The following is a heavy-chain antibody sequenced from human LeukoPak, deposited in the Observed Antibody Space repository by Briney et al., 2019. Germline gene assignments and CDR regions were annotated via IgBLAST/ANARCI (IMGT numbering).Heavy chain of an antibody. V-gene: IGHV1-2*02. CDR2: INPNSGGT. CDR3: ARDAATTVTTD. J-gene: IGHJ4*02. D-gene: IGHD4-11*01. Sequence: VASVKVSCKTSGYTFTGFYLHWVRQAPGHGLEWMVWINPNSGGTNYAQRFQGRVTMTRDTSISTAYMELSRLRSDDTAVYFCARDAATTVTTDWGQGTLVTVSS. CDR1: GYTFTGFY.